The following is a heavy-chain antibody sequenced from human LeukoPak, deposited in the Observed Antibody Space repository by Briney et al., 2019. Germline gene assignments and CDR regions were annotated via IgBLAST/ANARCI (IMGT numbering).Heavy chain of an antibody. Sequence: GASVKVSCKASGGTFSSYAISWVRQAPGQGLEWMGRIIPILGIANYAQKFQGRVTITADKSTSTAYMELRSLRSDDTAVYYCARQSSSPDYWGQGTLVTVSS. CDR3: ARQSSSPDY. J-gene: IGHJ4*02. CDR1: GGTFSSYA. D-gene: IGHD6-19*01. V-gene: IGHV1-69*04. CDR2: IIPILGIA.